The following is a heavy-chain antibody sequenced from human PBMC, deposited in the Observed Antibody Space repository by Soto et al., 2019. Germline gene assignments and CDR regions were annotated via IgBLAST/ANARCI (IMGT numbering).Heavy chain of an antibody. CDR3: ARGRYGDDAFDI. CDR1: GGSISSYY. Sequence: SETLSLTCTGSGGSISSYYWSWIRQPPGKGLEWIGYIYYSGSTNYNPSLKSRVTISVDTSKNQFSLKLSSVTAADTAVYYCARGRYGDDAFDIWGQGTMVTVSS. D-gene: IGHD4-17*01. V-gene: IGHV4-59*01. J-gene: IGHJ3*02. CDR2: IYYSGST.